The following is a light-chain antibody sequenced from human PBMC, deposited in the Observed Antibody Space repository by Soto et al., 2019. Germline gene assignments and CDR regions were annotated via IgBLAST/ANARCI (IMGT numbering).Light chain of an antibody. J-gene: IGLJ3*02. V-gene: IGLV1-44*01. CDR2: NNN. Sequence: QPVLTQPPSASGTPGQRVTVSCSGSSSNIGSDVVNWYQQLPGTAPKLLIFNNNQRPSGVPDRFSGSKSGTSASLAISGLQSEDEADYYCLVWDDSLNAWVFGGGTKVTVL. CDR3: LVWDDSLNAWV. CDR1: SSNIGSDV.